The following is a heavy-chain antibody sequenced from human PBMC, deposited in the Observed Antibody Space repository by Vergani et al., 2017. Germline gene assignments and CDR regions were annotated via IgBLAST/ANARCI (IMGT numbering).Heavy chain of an antibody. CDR2: ISSSSSYI. J-gene: IGHJ5*02. CDR1: GFTVSSNY. V-gene: IGHV3-21*01. CDR3: ARGGYCSSTSCYGYNWFDP. Sequence: EVQLVETGGGLIQPGGSLRLSCAASGFTVSSNYMSWVRQAPGKGLEWVSSISSSSSYIYYADSVKGRFTISRDNAKNSLYLQMNSLRAEDTAVYYCARGGYCSSTSCYGYNWFDPWGQGTLVTVSS. D-gene: IGHD2-2*01.